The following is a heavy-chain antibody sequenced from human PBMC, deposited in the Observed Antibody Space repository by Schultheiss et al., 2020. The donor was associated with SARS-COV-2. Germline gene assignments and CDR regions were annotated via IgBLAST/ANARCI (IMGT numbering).Heavy chain of an antibody. CDR2: ISGSGSNT. Sequence: GGSLRLSCAASGFTFDDYAMHWVRQAPGKGLEWISTISGSGSNTNYADSVKGRFTISRDNSKNTLYLQMNSLRAEDTAVYYCASRKPYDSSGFYDAFDIWGQGATVTISS. D-gene: IGHD3-22*01. J-gene: IGHJ3*02. CDR3: ASRKPYDSSGFYDAFDI. V-gene: IGHV3-23*01. CDR1: GFTFDDYA.